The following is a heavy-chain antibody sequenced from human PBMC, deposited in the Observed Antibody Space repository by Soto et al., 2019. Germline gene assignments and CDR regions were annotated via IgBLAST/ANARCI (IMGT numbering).Heavy chain of an antibody. V-gene: IGHV3-53*01. J-gene: IGHJ4*02. CDR2: IYSGGST. Sequence: LRLSCAASGFTVSSNYMSWVRQAPGKGLEWVSVIYSGGSTYYADSVKGRFTISRDNSKNTLYLQMNSLRAEDTAVYYCARDLGYDSSGYYPLDYWGQGTLVTVSS. CDR3: ARDLGYDSSGYYPLDY. CDR1: GFTVSSNY. D-gene: IGHD3-22*01.